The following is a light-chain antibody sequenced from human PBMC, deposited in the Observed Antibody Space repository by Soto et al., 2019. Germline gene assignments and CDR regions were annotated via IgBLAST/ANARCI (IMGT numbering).Light chain of an antibody. CDR3: NSYGGSNNWV. CDR2: EVT. V-gene: IGLV2-8*01. CDR1: SSDVGGYNY. Sequence: QLVLTQPPSASGSPGQSVAISCTGTSSDVGGYNYVSWYQQHPGKAPKLMIYEVTKRPSGVPDRFSGSKSGNTASLTVSGLQAEDEADYYCNSYGGSNNWVFGGGTKLTVL. J-gene: IGLJ3*02.